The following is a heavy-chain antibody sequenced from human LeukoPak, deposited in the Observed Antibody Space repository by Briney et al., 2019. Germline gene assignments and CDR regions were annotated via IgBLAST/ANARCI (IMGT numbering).Heavy chain of an antibody. Sequence: SETLSLTCTVSGGSISSSSYYWGWVRQPPGKGLEWIGSFYYSGYTYYKPSLKSRVTISADTSKKQFSLKLTSVTAADTAVYYCARATGIAPRLIDKWGQGTLVTVSS. D-gene: IGHD6-13*01. J-gene: IGHJ4*02. CDR2: FYYSGYT. CDR1: GGSISSSSYY. V-gene: IGHV4-39*07. CDR3: ARATGIAPRLIDK.